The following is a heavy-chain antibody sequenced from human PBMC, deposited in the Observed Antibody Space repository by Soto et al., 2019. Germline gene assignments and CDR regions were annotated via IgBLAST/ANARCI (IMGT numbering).Heavy chain of an antibody. CDR1: GGTFSSYA. J-gene: IGHJ6*02. V-gene: IGHV1-69*13. Sequence: GASVKVSCKASGGTFSSYAISWVRQAPGQGLEWMGGIIPIFGTANYAQKFQGRVTITADESTSTAYMELSSLRSEDTAVYHCASQIYSGYARDPGVRAYYGMDVWGQGTTVTVSS. CDR3: ASQIYSGYARDPGVRAYYGMDV. CDR2: IIPIFGTA. D-gene: IGHD5-12*01.